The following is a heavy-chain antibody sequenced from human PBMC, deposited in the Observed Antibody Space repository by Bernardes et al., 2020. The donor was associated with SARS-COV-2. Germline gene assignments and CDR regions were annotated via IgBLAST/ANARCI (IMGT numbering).Heavy chain of an antibody. V-gene: IGHV3-33*06. CDR1: GFTFGTYA. CDR3: AKDWYCGGDCPPVDS. D-gene: IGHD2-21*02. Sequence: SLRLSCAASGFTFGTYAMHWVRQAPGKGLEWVAVIWHDGSNKYYADSVKGRFTISRDNSKNTLYLQMNSLRADDTAVYYCAKDWYCGGDCPPVDSWGQGTLVTVSS. CDR2: IWHDGSNK. J-gene: IGHJ4*02.